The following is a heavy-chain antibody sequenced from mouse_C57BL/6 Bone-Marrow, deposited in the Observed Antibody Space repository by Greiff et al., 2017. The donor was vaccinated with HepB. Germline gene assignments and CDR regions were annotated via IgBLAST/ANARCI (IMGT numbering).Heavy chain of an antibody. V-gene: IGHV1-53*01. D-gene: IGHD2-3*01. CDR2: INPSNGGT. CDR1: GYTFTSYW. J-gene: IGHJ1*03. Sequence: VQLQQPGTELVKPGASVKLSCKASGYTFTSYWMHWVKQRPGQGLEWIGNINPSNGGTNYNEKFKSKATLTVDKSSSTAYMQLSSLTSEDSAVYYCAREGLLLHWYFDVWGTGTTVTVSS. CDR3: AREGLLLHWYFDV.